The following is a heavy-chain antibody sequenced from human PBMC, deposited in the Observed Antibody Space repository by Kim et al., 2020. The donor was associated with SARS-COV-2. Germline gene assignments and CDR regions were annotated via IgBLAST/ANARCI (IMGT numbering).Heavy chain of an antibody. CDR2: ISYDGSNK. Sequence: GGSLRLSCAASGFTFSSYAMHWVRQAPGKGLEWVAVISYDGSNKYYADSVKGRFTISRDNSKNTLYLQMNSLRAEDTAVYYCARSSSYYDSSGYQLKGLPRGEGDAFDIWGQGTMVTVAS. CDR3: ARSSSYYDSSGYQLKGLPRGEGDAFDI. CDR1: GFTFSSYA. V-gene: IGHV3-30*04. D-gene: IGHD3-22*01. J-gene: IGHJ3*02.